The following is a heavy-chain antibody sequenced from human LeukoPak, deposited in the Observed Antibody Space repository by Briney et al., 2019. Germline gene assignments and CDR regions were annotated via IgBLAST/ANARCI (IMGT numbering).Heavy chain of an antibody. CDR3: ARGVSIAARRISHYYYYMDV. J-gene: IGHJ6*03. CDR1: GGSFSGYY. Sequence: SETLSLTCAVYGGSFSGYYWSWIRQPPGKGLEWIVEINHSGSTNYNPSLKSRVTISVDTSKNQFSLKLSSVTAADTAVYYCARGVSIAARRISHYYYYMDVWGKGTTVTVSS. D-gene: IGHD6-6*01. V-gene: IGHV4-34*01. CDR2: INHSGST.